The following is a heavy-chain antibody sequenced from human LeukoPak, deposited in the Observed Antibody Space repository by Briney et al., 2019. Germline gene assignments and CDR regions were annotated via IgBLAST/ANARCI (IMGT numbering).Heavy chain of an antibody. CDR3: ARGPWFGEFLG. CDR2: IYHSGST. D-gene: IGHD3-10*01. CDR1: GFTFSSYA. J-gene: IGHJ4*02. V-gene: IGHV4-34*01. Sequence: GSLRLSCAASGFTFSSYAMSWVRQAPGKGLEWIGEIYHSGSTSYHPSLKSRVTISVDTSKNEFSLKLSSVTAADTAVYYCARGPWFGEFLGWGQGTLVTVSS.